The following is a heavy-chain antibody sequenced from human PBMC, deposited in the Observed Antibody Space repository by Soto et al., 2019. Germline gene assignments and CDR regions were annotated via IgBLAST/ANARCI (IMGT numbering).Heavy chain of an antibody. J-gene: IGHJ6*01. CDR2: SSGSGGST. CDR1: VVTFSSYG. Sequence: GRALRVSCPASVVTFSSYGMRWVRQAPGKGVEWISASSGSGGSTQCAYSLKGRFTCSRDNAKNTLYLQMNSLSAEATAASYCAKALRFYGDYLSYYYGMGVWAQGTTVTVSS. D-gene: IGHD4-17*01. CDR3: AKALRFYGDYLSYYYGMGV. V-gene: IGHV3-23*01.